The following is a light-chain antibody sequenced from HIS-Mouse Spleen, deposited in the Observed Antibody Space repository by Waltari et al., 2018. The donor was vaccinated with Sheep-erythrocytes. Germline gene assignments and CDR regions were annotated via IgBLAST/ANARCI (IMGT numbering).Light chain of an antibody. Sequence: QSVLTQPPSVSEAPRQRVTISCSGSSSNIGTNAVNWYQQLPGKAPKLLIYYDDLLPSGVSDRFSGSKSGTSASLAISGLQSEDEADYYCCSYAGSSTYVVFGGGTKLTVL. CDR2: YDD. V-gene: IGLV1-36*01. CDR3: CSYAGSSTYVV. J-gene: IGLJ2*01. CDR1: SSNIGTNA.